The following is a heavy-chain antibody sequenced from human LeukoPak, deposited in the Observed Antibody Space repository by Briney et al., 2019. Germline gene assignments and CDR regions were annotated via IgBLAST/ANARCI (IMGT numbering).Heavy chain of an antibody. CDR1: GYTFTGYY. CDR2: INPSSGGT. Sequence: ASVKVSCKASGYTFTGYYMHWVRQAPGQGLEWMGWINPSSGGTNYAQKFHGWVTMTRDTSINTAYMGLSRLRADDPAVYYCARGGGGTYYDILTGYYAPLDYWGQGTLVTVSS. D-gene: IGHD3-9*01. V-gene: IGHV1-2*04. J-gene: IGHJ4*02. CDR3: ARGGGGTYYDILTGYYAPLDY.